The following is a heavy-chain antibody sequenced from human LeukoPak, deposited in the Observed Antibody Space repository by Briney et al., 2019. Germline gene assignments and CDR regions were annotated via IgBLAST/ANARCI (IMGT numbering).Heavy chain of an antibody. CDR2: IYHSGCN. Sequence: SETLSLTCTVSGGSISSGGYYWSWLRQPPGKGLEWVGYIYHSGCNYYNPSLKSRVTISVDRSKNQFSLKLSAVTAADTAVYYGARDQNWFYRWGQGTLVTVSS. CDR3: ARDQNWFYR. CDR1: GGSISSGGYY. J-gene: IGHJ5*02. V-gene: IGHV4-30-2*01.